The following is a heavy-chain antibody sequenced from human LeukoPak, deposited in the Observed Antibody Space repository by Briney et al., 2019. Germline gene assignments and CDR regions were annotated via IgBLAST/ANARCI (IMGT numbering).Heavy chain of an antibody. J-gene: IGHJ6*03. CDR1: GFTFSSYS. D-gene: IGHD3-22*01. Sequence: GGSLRLSCAASGFTFSSYSMNWVRQAPGKGLEWVSYISSSSSTIYYADSVKGRFTISRDNAKNSLYLQMNSLRAEDTAVYYCAGYYYDSSGPPFDYYYMDVWGKGTTVTVSS. CDR2: ISSSSSTI. CDR3: AGYYYDSSGPPFDYYYMDV. V-gene: IGHV3-48*01.